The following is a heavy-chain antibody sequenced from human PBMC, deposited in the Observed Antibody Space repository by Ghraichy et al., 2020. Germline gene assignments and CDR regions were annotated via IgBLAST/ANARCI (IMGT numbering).Heavy chain of an antibody. J-gene: IGHJ5*02. CDR1: GFTFSGSA. D-gene: IGHD3-22*01. CDR3: TSRPTMNYYDSSGYYYEDWFDP. CDR2: IRSKANSYAT. Sequence: GGSLRLSCAASGFTFSGSAMHWVRQASGKGLEWVGRIRSKANSYATAYAASVKGRFTISRDDSKNTAYLQMNSLKTEDTAVYYCTSRPTMNYYDSSGYYYEDWFDPWGQGTLVTVSS. V-gene: IGHV3-73*01.